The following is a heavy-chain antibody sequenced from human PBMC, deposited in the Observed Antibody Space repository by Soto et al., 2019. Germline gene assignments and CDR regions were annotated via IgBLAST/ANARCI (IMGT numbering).Heavy chain of an antibody. CDR1: GETISRFT. CDR3: TTLGP. J-gene: IGHJ4*02. V-gene: IGHV1-69*02. Sequence: QLVQSGTEVKRPGTSVKVSCKASGETISRFTVGWVRQAPGQGLEWRGRIHDGLTQTHFVETFQGRLSFTADTGANTVYMELTNLTSADTAVYYCTTLGPWGQGTLVSVPS. D-gene: IGHD3-3*01. CDR2: IHDGLTQT.